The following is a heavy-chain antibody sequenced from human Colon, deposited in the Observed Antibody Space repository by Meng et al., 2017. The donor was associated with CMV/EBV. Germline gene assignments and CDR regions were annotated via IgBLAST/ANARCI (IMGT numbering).Heavy chain of an antibody. CDR1: GYTFTAYY. CDR3: ARNSSGNY. V-gene: IGHV1-2*02. CDR2: INPNSGGT. Sequence: ASVKVSCKTSGYTFTAYYIHWVRQAPGQGLEWMGWINPNSGGTYYAQKLQGRVTMTRDTSISTAYMELSSLTSDDTAVYFCARNSSGNYWGQGTLVTVSS. J-gene: IGHJ4*02. D-gene: IGHD6-25*01.